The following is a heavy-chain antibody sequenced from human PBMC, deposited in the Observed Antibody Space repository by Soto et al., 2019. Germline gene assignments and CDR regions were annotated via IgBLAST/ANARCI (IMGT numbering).Heavy chain of an antibody. Sequence: LRLSCAASGFTFSDYYMSWIRQAPGKGLEWVSYISSSSSYTNYADSVKGRFTISRDNAKNSLYLQMNSLRAEDTAVYYCARGKVVGATRQYYFGYWGQGTLVTVSS. D-gene: IGHD1-26*01. V-gene: IGHV3-11*06. CDR3: ARGKVVGATRQYYFGY. CDR1: GFTFSDYY. CDR2: ISSSSSYT. J-gene: IGHJ4*02.